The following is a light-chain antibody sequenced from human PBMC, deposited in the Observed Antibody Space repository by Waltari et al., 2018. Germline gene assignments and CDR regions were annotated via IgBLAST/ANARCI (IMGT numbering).Light chain of an antibody. CDR3: HSRNGRNNEVV. V-gene: IGLV3-19*01. CDR1: RLRTSY. Sequence: SSALTQGPAVSVALGETVMITCQGARLRTSYPCWYQLKPGQAPVLVLFGKEKRPSGIPDRFSGYSSGTTSSLTITGAQAEDEADYYCHSRNGRNNEVVFGGGTKLTVL. CDR2: GKE. J-gene: IGLJ3*02.